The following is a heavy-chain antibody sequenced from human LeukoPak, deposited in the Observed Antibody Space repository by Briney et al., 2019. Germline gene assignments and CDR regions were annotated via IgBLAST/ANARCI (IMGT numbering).Heavy chain of an antibody. D-gene: IGHD1-1*01. J-gene: IGHJ5*02. CDR2: ISYDGSNK. CDR3: AKGGTTGTTIWFDP. Sequence: GGSLRVSCAASGRTFSSYDMHWVRQAPGKGLEWVAVISYDGSNKYFADSVKGRFTISRDNSKNTLYLQMNSLRAEDTAVYYCAKGGTTGTTIWFDPWGQGTLVTVSS. V-gene: IGHV3-33*05. CDR1: GRTFSSYD.